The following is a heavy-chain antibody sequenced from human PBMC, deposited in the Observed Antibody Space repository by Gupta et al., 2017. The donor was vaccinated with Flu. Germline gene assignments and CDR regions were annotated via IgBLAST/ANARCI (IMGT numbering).Heavy chain of an antibody. J-gene: IGHJ4*02. CDR2: VYYSGIT. D-gene: IGHD1-1*01. V-gene: IGHV4-59*01. Sequence: SWIRHPPGKGLEWIGYVYYSGITNYNPSRKSRVTISVDTSKNKFAQNMRSVTAADTAFYYCTRVYGYNWNDFWGRGTLVTVSS. CDR3: TRVYGYNWNDF.